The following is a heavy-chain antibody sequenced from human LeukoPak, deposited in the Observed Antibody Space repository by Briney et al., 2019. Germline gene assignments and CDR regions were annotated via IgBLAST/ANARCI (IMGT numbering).Heavy chain of an antibody. CDR1: GFTFSNAW. V-gene: IGHV3-15*01. D-gene: IGHD3-3*01. J-gene: IGHJ4*02. CDR2: IKSKTDGGTT. Sequence: GGSLRLSCAAPGFTFSNAWMSWVRQAPGKGLEWVGRIKSKTDGGTTDYAAPVKGRFTISRDDSKNTLYLQMNSLKTEDTAVYYCTADQYYDFWSGYYGNIKFDYWGQGTLVTVSS. CDR3: TADQYYDFWSGYYGNIKFDY.